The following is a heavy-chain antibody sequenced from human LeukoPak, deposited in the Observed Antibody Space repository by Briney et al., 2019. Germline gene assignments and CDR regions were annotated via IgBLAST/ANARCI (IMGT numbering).Heavy chain of an antibody. CDR3: ARGESGDY. Sequence: PGGSLRLSCTASGLTVSTTYMSWVRQAPGKGPEWVSVTYIGGTTYYVDSVKGRFTVSRDTSKNTLFLQMNSLRAEDTAVYYCARGESGDYWGQGTLVTVSS. V-gene: IGHV3-53*01. J-gene: IGHJ4*02. CDR2: TYIGGTT. CDR1: GLTVSTTY.